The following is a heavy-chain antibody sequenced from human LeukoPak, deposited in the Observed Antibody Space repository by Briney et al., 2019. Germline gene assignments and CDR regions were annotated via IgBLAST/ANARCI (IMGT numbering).Heavy chain of an antibody. D-gene: IGHD3-10*01. CDR3: ARGVGYASRNWFDP. V-gene: IGHV4-59*01. Sequence: SETLSLTCTVSTGSITSYYGAWLRQSPRKGLEWIGYVYYSGTTNYNPSLKSRVTISVDTSKNQFSLKLSSVTTADTAVYYCARGVGYASRNWFDPWGHGSLVTVSS. CDR1: TGSITSYY. J-gene: IGHJ5*02. CDR2: VYYSGTT.